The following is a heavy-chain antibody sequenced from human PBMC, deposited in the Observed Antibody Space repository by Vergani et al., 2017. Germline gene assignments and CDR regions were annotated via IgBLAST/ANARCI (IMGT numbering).Heavy chain of an antibody. J-gene: IGHJ1*01. V-gene: IGHV3-30*03. CDR3: ATKSCGTPGCQIGYFRE. D-gene: IGHD1-1*01. CDR1: GFTSSYYG. Sequence: QVQLVESAGGVVQPGGSLRRSCAASGFTSSYYGMHWVRQAPGKGLEWVAVISYDGTQKYYADSVKGRFTISRDNSKSTLYLQMNSLRTEDTAVYYCATKSCGTPGCQIGYFREWGQGTLVTVSS. CDR2: ISYDGTQK.